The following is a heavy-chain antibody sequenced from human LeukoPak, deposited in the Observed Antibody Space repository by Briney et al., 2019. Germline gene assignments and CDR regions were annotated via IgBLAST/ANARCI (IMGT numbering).Heavy chain of an antibody. CDR2: INHSGST. CDR1: GGSFSGYY. CDR3: AKGMATTIAYNWFDP. V-gene: IGHV4-34*01. D-gene: IGHD5-24*01. Sequence: SETLSLTCAVYGGSFSGYYWSWIRQPPGRGLEWIGEINHSGSTNYNPSLKSRVTISVDTSKNQFSLKLSSVTAADTAVYYCAKGMATTIAYNWFDPWGQGTLVPVSS. J-gene: IGHJ5*02.